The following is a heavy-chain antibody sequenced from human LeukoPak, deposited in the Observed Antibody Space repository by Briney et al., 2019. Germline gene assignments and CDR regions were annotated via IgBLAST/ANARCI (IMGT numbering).Heavy chain of an antibody. J-gene: IGHJ6*02. CDR3: ARDSERDYDFWSRSYGMDV. CDR1: GFTFSSYW. Sequence: GGSLRLSCAASGFTFSSYWMSWVRQAPGKGLEWVANIKQDGSEKYYVDSVKGRFTISRDNAKNSLYLQMNSLRAEDTAVYYCARDSERDYDFWSRSYGMDVWGQGTTVTVSS. V-gene: IGHV3-7*01. CDR2: IKQDGSEK. D-gene: IGHD3-3*01.